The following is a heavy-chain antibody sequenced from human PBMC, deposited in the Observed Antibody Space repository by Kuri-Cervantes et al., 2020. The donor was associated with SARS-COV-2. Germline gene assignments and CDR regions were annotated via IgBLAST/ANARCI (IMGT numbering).Heavy chain of an antibody. CDR3: ARWSGFFFDI. Sequence: GSLRLSCTVSGGSISSYYWSWIRQPPGKGLEWIGEINHSGSTNYNPSPKSRVTISVDTSKNQFSLKLSSVTAADTAVYYCARWSGFFFDIWGQGTMVTVSS. V-gene: IGHV4-34*01. CDR1: GGSISSYY. CDR2: INHSGST. J-gene: IGHJ3*02. D-gene: IGHD3-3*01.